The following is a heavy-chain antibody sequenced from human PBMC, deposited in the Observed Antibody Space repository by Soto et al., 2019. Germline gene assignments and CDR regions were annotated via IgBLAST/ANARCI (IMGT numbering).Heavy chain of an antibody. Sequence: QVQLVQSGAEVKKPESSVKVSCKASGGTLSNYVVSWVRQAPGQGLEWMGGIIPMFGTANYAQKFQGRVTLTADESTSTVYMELSSLRFEDTAMYYCAREPDYDYVWGTYRFLFDYWGQGPLVTVSS. CDR3: AREPDYDYVWGTYRFLFDY. J-gene: IGHJ4*02. V-gene: IGHV1-69*12. CDR2: IIPMFGTA. CDR1: GGTLSNYV. D-gene: IGHD3-16*02.